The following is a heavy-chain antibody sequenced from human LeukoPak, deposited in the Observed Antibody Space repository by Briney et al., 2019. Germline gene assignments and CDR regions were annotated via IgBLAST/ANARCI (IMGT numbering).Heavy chain of an antibody. CDR1: GGSFDGYY. D-gene: IGHD2-15*01. Sequence: PSETLSLTCAVFGGSFDGYYWSWIRQSPGKGLEWIGEITYDGRTKYNPSLRSRVSISVDTSKIQFSLNLTSVTAADTAIYYCARATVGYCSGGSCYGPGKLGFDPWGQGTLVTVSS. CDR2: ITYDGRT. CDR3: ARATVGYCSGGSCYGPGKLGFDP. V-gene: IGHV4-34*01. J-gene: IGHJ5*02.